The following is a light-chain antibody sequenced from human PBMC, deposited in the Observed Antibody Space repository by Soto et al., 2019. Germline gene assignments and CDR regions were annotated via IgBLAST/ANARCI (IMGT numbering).Light chain of an antibody. V-gene: IGKV3-20*01. CDR3: QQDDSSPT. CDR2: GAS. J-gene: IGKJ4*01. CDR1: QSVSSHY. Sequence: EIVLTQSPGTLSLSPGERATLSCRASQSVSSHYLAWYQQKPGQAPRLLIYGASTSATGIPDMCSGSGSGTDFTLTITRLDAEDFAVYSCQQDDSSPTFGGGTKVEIK.